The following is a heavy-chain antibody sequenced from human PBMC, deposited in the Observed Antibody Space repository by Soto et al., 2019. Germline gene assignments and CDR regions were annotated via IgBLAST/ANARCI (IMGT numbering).Heavy chain of an antibody. Sequence: EVQLLESGGGPLQPGGSLRLSCAASGFTFSNFPMSWVRQVPEKGLEWVSAISASGSDTYYTESVEGRFTISRDNSKNTLYLQMNSLRAEDTAIYYCAKKRSLHKAPFDYWGQGTLFTVSS. V-gene: IGHV3-23*01. D-gene: IGHD1-1*01. CDR2: ISASGSDT. CDR1: GFTFSNFP. CDR3: AKKRSLHKAPFDY. J-gene: IGHJ4*02.